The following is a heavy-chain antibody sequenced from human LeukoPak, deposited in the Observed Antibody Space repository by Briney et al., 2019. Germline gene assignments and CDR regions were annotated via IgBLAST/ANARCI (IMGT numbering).Heavy chain of an antibody. J-gene: IGHJ6*02. V-gene: IGHV3-30*03. Sequence: GGSLRLSCAASGFTFSSYGMHWVRQAPGKGLEGVAVISYDGSNKYYADSVKGRFTISRDNSKNTLYLQMNSLRAEDTAVYYCARSSGSGSYTPYYYYGMDVWGQGTTVTVSS. CDR3: ARSSGSGSYTPYYYYGMDV. CDR1: GFTFSSYG. D-gene: IGHD3-10*01. CDR2: ISYDGSNK.